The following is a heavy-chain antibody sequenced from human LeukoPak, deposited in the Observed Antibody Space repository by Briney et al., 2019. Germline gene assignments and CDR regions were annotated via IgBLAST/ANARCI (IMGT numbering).Heavy chain of an antibody. Sequence: PSETLSLTCAVYGGSFSGYYWSWIRQPPGKGLEWIGEINHSGSTNYNPSLKSRVTISVDTPKNQFSLKLSSVTAADTAVYYCARDDFWSRPGDVWGKGTTVTVSS. J-gene: IGHJ6*04. CDR3: ARDDFWSRPGDV. V-gene: IGHV4-34*01. CDR2: INHSGST. D-gene: IGHD3-3*01. CDR1: GGSFSGYY.